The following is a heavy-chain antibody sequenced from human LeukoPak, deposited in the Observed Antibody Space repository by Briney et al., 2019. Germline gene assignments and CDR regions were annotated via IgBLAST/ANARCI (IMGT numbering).Heavy chain of an antibody. CDR2: IYTSGST. CDR1: GGSISTYY. D-gene: IGHD3-22*01. CDR3: ARDHYDPGAFDI. Sequence: SETLSLTCTVSGGSISTYYWSWIRQPAGKGLEWIGRIYTSGSTNYNPSLKSRVTMSVGTSKNQFSLKLRSVTAADTAVYYCARDHYDPGAFDIWGQGTLVTVSS. V-gene: IGHV4-4*07. J-gene: IGHJ3*02.